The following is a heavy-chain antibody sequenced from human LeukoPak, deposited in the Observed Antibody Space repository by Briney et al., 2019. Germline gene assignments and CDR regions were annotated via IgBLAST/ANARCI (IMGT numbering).Heavy chain of an antibody. CDR1: GRTFSSYA. V-gene: IGHV1-69*01. Sequence: RGASVNVACKASGRTFSSYAISWVRQPPGHVLEWMGGFIPIFDTANYAQKFQGRDTSTADESTRTDYMELSRLRDEDTAVYYCARSGYCSGGSCSEYFQHWGQGTLVTVYS. D-gene: IGHD2-15*01. CDR2: FIPIFDTA. J-gene: IGHJ1*01. CDR3: ARSGYCSGGSCSEYFQH.